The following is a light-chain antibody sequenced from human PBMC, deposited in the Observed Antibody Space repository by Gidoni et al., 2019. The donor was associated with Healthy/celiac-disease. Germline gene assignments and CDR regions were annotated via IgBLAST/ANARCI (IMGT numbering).Light chain of an antibody. CDR1: SY. CDR3: QQYGSSPYT. J-gene: IGKJ2*01. CDR2: GAS. Sequence: EIVLTQSPGTLSLSPAERAPSSYLAWYQQKPGQAPRLRIYGASSRATGIPDRFSGSGSGTDFTLTISRLEPEDFAVYYCQQYGSSPYTFGQGTKVEIK. V-gene: IGKV3-20*01.